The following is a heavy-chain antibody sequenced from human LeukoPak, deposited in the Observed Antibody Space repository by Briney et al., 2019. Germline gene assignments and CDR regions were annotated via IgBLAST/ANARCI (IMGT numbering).Heavy chain of an antibody. CDR2: IKQDGSEK. Sequence: GGSLRLSCAASGFTFSSYWMSWVRQAPGKGLEWVANIKQDGSEKYYVDSVKGRFTISRDNAKNSLYLQMNSLRAEDTAVYYCAKDHGSGSYTLGLGMDVWGKGTTVTVSS. V-gene: IGHV3-7*01. J-gene: IGHJ6*04. CDR1: GFTFSSYW. CDR3: AKDHGSGSYTLGLGMDV. D-gene: IGHD3-10*01.